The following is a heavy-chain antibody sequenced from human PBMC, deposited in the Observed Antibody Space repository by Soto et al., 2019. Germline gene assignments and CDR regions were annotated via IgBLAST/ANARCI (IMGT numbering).Heavy chain of an antibody. CDR1: GYSFTSYW. CDR3: ARLPRYCSSTSCSGYYYYGMDV. D-gene: IGHD2-2*01. V-gene: IGHV5-10-1*01. CDR2: IDPSDSYT. J-gene: IGHJ6*02. Sequence: PGESLKISCKGAGYSFTSYWSSWVRQMPGKGLEWMGRIDPSDSYTNYSPSFQGHVTISADKSISTAYLQWSSLKASDTAMYYCARLPRYCSSTSCSGYYYYGMDVWGQGTTVTVSS.